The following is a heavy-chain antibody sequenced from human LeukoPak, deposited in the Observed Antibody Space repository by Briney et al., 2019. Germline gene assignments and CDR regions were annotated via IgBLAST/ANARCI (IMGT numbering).Heavy chain of an antibody. CDR3: AREFGGIDY. Sequence: YPGGSLRLSCAASGFTFSTYAMYWVRQAPGKGLVWDSRINSDGRSMTYADSVKGRFTISRDNAKNTLYLQMNSLRAEDTAVYYCAREFGGIDYWGQGTLVTVSS. CDR2: INSDGRSM. J-gene: IGHJ4*02. V-gene: IGHV3-74*01. D-gene: IGHD3-3*01. CDR1: GFTFSTYA.